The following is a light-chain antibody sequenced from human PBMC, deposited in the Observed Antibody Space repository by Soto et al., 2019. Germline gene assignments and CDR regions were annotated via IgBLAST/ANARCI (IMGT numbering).Light chain of an antibody. J-gene: IGKJ1*01. CDR3: QQYNSYWT. CDR2: AAT. CDR1: HSISSW. V-gene: IGKV1-5*01. Sequence: DVQMTQSPSTLSASVGDRVTITCRASHSISSWLAWYQQKPGRAPNLLIYAATTLESGVPSRFSGSASGTEFTLTISSLQPDDFATYYCQQYNSYWTFGQGTKVEI.